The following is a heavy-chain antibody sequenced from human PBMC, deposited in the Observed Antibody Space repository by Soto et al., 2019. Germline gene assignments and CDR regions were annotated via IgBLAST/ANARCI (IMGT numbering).Heavy chain of an antibody. D-gene: IGHD6-19*01. CDR2: ISYDGSNK. CDR1: GFTFSSYA. V-gene: IGHV3-30-3*01. CDR3: ARPYSSGWYGDLDY. Sequence: SLRLSCTASGFTFSSYAMHWVRQAPGKGLEWVAVISYDGSNKYYADSVKGRFTISRDNSKNTMYLQMNSLRVEDTAVYYCARPYSSGWYGDLDYWGQGTQVTVS. J-gene: IGHJ4*02.